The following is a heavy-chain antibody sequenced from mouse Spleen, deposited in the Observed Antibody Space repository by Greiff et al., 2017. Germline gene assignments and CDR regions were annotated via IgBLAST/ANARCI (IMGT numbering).Heavy chain of an antibody. D-gene: IGHD2-2*01. CDR3: TTDTYGYGRY. J-gene: IGHJ2*01. CDR1: GFNIKDDY. V-gene: IGHV14-4*01. CDR2: IDPENGDT. Sequence: DVKLQESGAELVRPGASVKLSCTASGFNIKDDYMHWVKQRPEQGLEWIGWIDPENGDTEYASKFQGKATITADTSSNTAYLQLSSLTSEDTAVYYCTTDTYGYGRYWGQGTTLTVSS.